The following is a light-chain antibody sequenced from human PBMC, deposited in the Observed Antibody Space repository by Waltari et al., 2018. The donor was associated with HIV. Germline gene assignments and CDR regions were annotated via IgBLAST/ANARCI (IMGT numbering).Light chain of an antibody. CDR1: STNIGSNI. CDR2: SND. J-gene: IGLJ3*02. V-gene: IGLV1-44*01. CDR3: AAWDDSLNGM. Sequence: QSVLTQPPSVSGTPGQNVTISCSGSSTNIGSNIVNWYQQVPEAAPKLLIYSNDQRPSGVPDRFSGSQSGTSASLAISGLQSADEADYYCAAWDDSLNGMFGGGTKLTV.